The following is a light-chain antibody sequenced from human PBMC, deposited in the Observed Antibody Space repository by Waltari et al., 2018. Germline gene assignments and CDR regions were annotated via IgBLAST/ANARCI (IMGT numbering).Light chain of an antibody. J-gene: IGLJ2*01. CDR2: DVS. V-gene: IGLV2-11*01. CDR3: CSYASSSFVV. Sequence: QSALTQPRSVSGSPGQSVIISCTGTSSDVGGYNYVSWYQQHPGKGPKLMVYDVSKRPSGVPNPFSGSKSGNTASLTISGLEAEGGAYYYCCSYASSSFVVLGGGTKLTIL. CDR1: SSDVGGYNY.